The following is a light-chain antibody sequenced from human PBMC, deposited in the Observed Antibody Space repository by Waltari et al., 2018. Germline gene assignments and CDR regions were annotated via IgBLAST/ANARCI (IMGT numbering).Light chain of an antibody. J-gene: IGKJ2*01. CDR3: QQSQVANT. CDR2: DAS. Sequence: DVQLTQSPSSLSASLGDRVSITCLASQTITAYLNWYQLKPGRAPKLLIYDASHLQTGVPSRFRGSGSGTVFTLTISGLQPEDFATYYCQQSQVANTFGQGTRLDI. V-gene: IGKV1-39*01. CDR1: QTITAY.